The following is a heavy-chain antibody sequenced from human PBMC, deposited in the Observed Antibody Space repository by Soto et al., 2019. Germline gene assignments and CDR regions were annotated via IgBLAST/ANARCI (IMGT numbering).Heavy chain of an antibody. CDR2: IRSKANSYAT. Sequence: GGSLRLSCAASGFTFSGSAMHWVRQASGKGLEWVGRIRSKANSYATAYAASVKGRFTISRDDSKNTAYLQMNSLKTEDTAVYYCTRSNYYYYGMDVWGQGTTVTVSS. CDR3: TRSNYYYYGMDV. V-gene: IGHV3-73*01. J-gene: IGHJ6*02. CDR1: GFTFSGSA.